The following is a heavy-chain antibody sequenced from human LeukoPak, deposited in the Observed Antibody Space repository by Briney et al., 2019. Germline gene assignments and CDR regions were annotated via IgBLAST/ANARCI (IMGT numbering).Heavy chain of an antibody. Sequence: SETLSLTCTVSGGSISSSSYYWGWIRQPPGKGLEWIGSIYYSGSTYYNPSLKSRVTISVDTSKNQFSLKLSSVTAADTAVYYCARQKISPHLMDVWGKGTTVTVSS. J-gene: IGHJ6*03. CDR1: GGSISSSSYY. CDR2: IYYSGST. V-gene: IGHV4-39*01. CDR3: ARQKISPHLMDV.